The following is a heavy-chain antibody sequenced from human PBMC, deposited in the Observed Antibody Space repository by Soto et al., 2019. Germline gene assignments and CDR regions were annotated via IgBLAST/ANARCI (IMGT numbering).Heavy chain of an antibody. CDR3: ATTPLGSSGYRYWYFEL. J-gene: IGHJ2*01. CDR1: GGSISSGGYY. D-gene: IGHD3-22*01. CDR2: IYYSGST. V-gene: IGHV4-31*03. Sequence: TLSLTCTVSGGSISSGGYYWSWIRQHPGKGLEWIGYIYYSGSTYYNPSLKSRVTISVDTSKNQFSLKLSSVTAADTAVYYCATTPLGSSGYRYWYFELWGRGTLVTVSS.